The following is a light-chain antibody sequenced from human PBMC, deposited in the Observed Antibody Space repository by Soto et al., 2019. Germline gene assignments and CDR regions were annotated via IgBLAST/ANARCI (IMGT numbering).Light chain of an antibody. CDR2: GAS. Sequence: EIVLTQSPGTLSLSPGERANLSCRASQSVSSSYLAWYQQKPGQAPRLLIYGASSRATGIPDRFSGSGSGTDFTLTISRLEPEDFAVYYCQQYGSSSYTFGQGTNLEIK. J-gene: IGKJ2*01. V-gene: IGKV3-20*01. CDR1: QSVSSSY. CDR3: QQYGSSSYT.